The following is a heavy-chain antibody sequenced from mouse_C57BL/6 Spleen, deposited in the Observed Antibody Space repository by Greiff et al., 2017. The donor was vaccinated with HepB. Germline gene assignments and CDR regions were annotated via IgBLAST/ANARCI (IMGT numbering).Heavy chain of an antibody. CDR2: IYPGDGDT. V-gene: IGHV1-82*01. J-gene: IGHJ2*01. Sequence: QVQLQQSGPELVKPGASVKISCKASGYAFSSSWMNWVKQRPGKGLEWIGRIYPGDGDTNYNGKFKGKATLTADKSSSTAYMQLSSLTSEDSAVYFCAISSGPYYLDYWGQGTTLTVSS. CDR3: AISSGPYYLDY. CDR1: GYAFSSSW. D-gene: IGHD3-2*02.